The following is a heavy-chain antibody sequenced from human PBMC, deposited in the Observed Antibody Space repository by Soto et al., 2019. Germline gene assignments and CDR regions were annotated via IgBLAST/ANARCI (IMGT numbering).Heavy chain of an antibody. CDR3: ARDPVVGATVYYYYYGMDV. J-gene: IGHJ6*02. CDR2: IIPIFGTA. D-gene: IGHD1-26*01. V-gene: IGHV1-69*13. Sequence: SVKVSCKASGGTFSRYAIIWVRQAPGQGLEWMGGIIPIFGTANYAQKFQGRVTITADESTSTAYMELSSLRSEDTAVYYCARDPVVGATVYYYYYGMDVWGQGTTVTVSS. CDR1: GGTFSRYA.